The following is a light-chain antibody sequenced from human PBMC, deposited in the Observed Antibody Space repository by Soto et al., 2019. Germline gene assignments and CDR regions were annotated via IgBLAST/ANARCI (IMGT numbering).Light chain of an antibody. Sequence: ELVLTQSPGTLSLSTGERATLSCRASQSVSSSYLAWYQQKPGQDPRLLIYGASSRATGIPDRFNGSGSGTDFALTICILEPEEFALYYCLQYGSSLLYNFGQGNKLEIK. CDR2: GAS. CDR1: QSVSSSY. J-gene: IGKJ2*01. V-gene: IGKV3-20*01. CDR3: LQYGSSLLYN.